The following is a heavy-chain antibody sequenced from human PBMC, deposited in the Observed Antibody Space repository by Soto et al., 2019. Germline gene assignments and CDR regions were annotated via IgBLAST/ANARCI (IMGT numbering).Heavy chain of an antibody. CDR1: GYTFITSG. J-gene: IGHJ2*01. CDR2: ISPANGDK. D-gene: IGHD1-1*01. V-gene: IGHV1-18*01. CDR3: ARGRYFATTHRQWWYFDF. Sequence: QVELMQSGPEVKRPGTSVKVSCKASGYTFITSGINWVRQTPGQALEWVGWISPANGDKKYAQKFTDRVSLTSETSTDTVYMELTNLRSDDTAVYFCARGRYFATTHRQWWYFDFWGRGTPVTVSS.